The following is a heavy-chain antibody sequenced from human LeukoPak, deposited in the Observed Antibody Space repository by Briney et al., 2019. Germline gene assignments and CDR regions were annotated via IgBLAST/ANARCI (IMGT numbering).Heavy chain of an antibody. CDR3: ARGDLEAGIFDY. Sequence: ASQTLSLTCTVSGGSISSGGYYWSWIRQHPGKGLEWIGYIYYSGSTYYNPSLKSRVTISVATSKNQFSLKLSSVTAADTAVYYCARGDLEAGIFDYWGQGTLVTVSS. J-gene: IGHJ4*02. CDR2: IYYSGST. CDR1: GGSISSGGYY. V-gene: IGHV4-31*03. D-gene: IGHD1-1*01.